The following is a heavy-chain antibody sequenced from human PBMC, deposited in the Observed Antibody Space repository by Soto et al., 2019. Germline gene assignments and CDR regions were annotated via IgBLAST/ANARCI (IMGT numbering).Heavy chain of an antibody. J-gene: IGHJ4*02. D-gene: IGHD3-16*02. CDR1: GFTFSSYE. V-gene: IGHV3-48*03. Sequence: EVQLVESGGGLVQPGGSLRLSCAASGFTFSSYEMNWVRQAPGKGLEWVSYISSGGSTIYYADSVRGRFTISRDNANNSLYLQMNILRAEDTAVYYCARDDSGYPSYFHYWGRGTLVTVSS. CDR3: ARDDSGYPSYFHY. CDR2: ISSGGSTI.